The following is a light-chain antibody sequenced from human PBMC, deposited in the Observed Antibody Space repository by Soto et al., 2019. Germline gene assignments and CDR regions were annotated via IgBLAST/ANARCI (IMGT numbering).Light chain of an antibody. CDR1: SSDIGNYDF. Sequence: QSVLTQPASVSGSPGQSITISCTGTSSDIGNYDFVSWYQQVPGTAPKAMIYEVSSRPSGVSNRFSGSKSGNTASLTISGLQAEDEADYSCSSYTSSSTRVFGGGTKLTVL. CDR3: SSYTSSSTRV. V-gene: IGLV2-14*01. CDR2: EVS. J-gene: IGLJ2*01.